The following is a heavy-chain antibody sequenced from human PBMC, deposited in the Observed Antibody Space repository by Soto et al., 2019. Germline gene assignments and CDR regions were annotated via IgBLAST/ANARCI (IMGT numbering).Heavy chain of an antibody. Sequence: EVQLLESGVGLVQPGGSLRLSGAAYGFTFSSYAMSWVREAPGKGLEWVSGISDSGGRIYYADSVKGRFTISRDNSKNTLYLQMNSLRAEDTAVYYCAKQKEIQGFDYWGQGTLVTVSS. D-gene: IGHD5-18*01. CDR2: ISDSGGRI. CDR3: AKQKEIQGFDY. V-gene: IGHV3-23*01. CDR1: GFTFSSYA. J-gene: IGHJ4*02.